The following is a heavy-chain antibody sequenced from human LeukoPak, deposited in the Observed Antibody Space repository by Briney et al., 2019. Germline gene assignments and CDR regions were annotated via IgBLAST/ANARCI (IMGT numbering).Heavy chain of an antibody. D-gene: IGHD3-10*01. Sequence: PGGSPRLSCAASGFTFSSYGMSWVRQAPGKGLEWVSAITGNGANTFYADSVKGRFTISRDNSKNTKYLQMNSLRAEDTALYYCARDRSGSYPNWFDPWGQGTLVTVSS. CDR3: ARDRSGSYPNWFDP. CDR2: ITGNGANT. CDR1: GFTFSSYG. V-gene: IGHV3-23*01. J-gene: IGHJ5*02.